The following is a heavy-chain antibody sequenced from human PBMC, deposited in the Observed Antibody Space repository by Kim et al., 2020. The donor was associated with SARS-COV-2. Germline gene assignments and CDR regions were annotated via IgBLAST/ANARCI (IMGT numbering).Heavy chain of an antibody. D-gene: IGHD5-12*01. CDR3: ARALTDYRDGYNYYNY. CDR2: INAGNGNT. J-gene: IGHJ4*02. CDR1: GYTFTSYA. V-gene: IGHV1-3*01. Sequence: ASVKVSCKASGYTFTSYAMHWVRQAPGQRLEWMGWINAGNGNTKYSQKFQGRVTITRDTSASTAYMELSSLRSEDTAVYYCARALTDYRDGYNYYNYWGQGTLVTVSS.